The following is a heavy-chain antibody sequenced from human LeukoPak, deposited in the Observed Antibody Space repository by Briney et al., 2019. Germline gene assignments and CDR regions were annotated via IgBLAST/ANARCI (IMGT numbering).Heavy chain of an antibody. Sequence: GGSLRLSCAASGFTFSTYWMHWVRQAPGKGLVWVSHIKSDGSSTSYADSVKGRFTISRDNAKNTLYLQMNSLRAEDTAVYYCTGLFYYYGMDVWGQGTTVTVSS. CDR3: TGLFYYYGMDV. CDR1: GFTFSTYW. CDR2: IKSDGSST. V-gene: IGHV3-74*01. J-gene: IGHJ6*02.